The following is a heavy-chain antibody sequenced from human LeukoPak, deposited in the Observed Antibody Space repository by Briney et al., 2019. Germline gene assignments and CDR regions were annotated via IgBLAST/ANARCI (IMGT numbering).Heavy chain of an antibody. CDR3: ARRGSGYDLIDRGGTDY. V-gene: IGHV4-59*08. Sequence: SETLSLTCSVSGDSIYWSWVRQSPGKALQWIGTVYYSGATNYNPSLASRVTMSLGMSKSQFSLKLSSVTAADTAVYYCARRGSGYDLIDRGGTDYWGQGTLVTVSS. D-gene: IGHD5-12*01. J-gene: IGHJ4*02. CDR1: GDSIY. CDR2: VYYSGAT.